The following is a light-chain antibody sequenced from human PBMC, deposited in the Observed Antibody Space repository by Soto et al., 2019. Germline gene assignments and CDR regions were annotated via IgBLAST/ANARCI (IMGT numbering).Light chain of an antibody. CDR3: QHYNNYPIT. Sequence: DIQMTQSPSTLSASVGDRVTITSRASQCVSSWLAWYQQKPGKAPKPLIYKAYSLESGVPSRFSGGGSGTEFTLNISSLQPDDFATYYCQHYNNYPITFGQGTRLDIK. CDR2: KAY. CDR1: QCVSSW. J-gene: IGKJ5*01. V-gene: IGKV1-5*03.